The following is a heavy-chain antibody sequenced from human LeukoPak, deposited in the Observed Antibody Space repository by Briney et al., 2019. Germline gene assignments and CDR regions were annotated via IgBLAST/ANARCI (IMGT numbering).Heavy chain of an antibody. CDR1: GGSISSYY. CDR2: IYYSGGT. Sequence: SETLSLTCTVSGGSISSYYWSWIRQPPGKGLEWIGYIYYSGGTNYNPSLKSRVTISVDTSKNQFSLKLSSVTAADTAVYYCARLGSSGYSGIDYWGQGTLVTVSS. J-gene: IGHJ4*02. CDR3: ARLGSSGYSGIDY. D-gene: IGHD3-22*01. V-gene: IGHV4-59*08.